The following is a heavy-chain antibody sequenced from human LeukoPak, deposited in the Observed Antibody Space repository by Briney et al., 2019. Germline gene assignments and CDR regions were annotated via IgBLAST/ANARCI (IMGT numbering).Heavy chain of an antibody. CDR1: GGSFSGYC. J-gene: IGHJ4*02. V-gene: IGHV4-34*01. D-gene: IGHD4-11*01. CDR3: ARGSTVTAGCFDY. Sequence: KPSETLSLTCAVYGGSFSGYCWSWIRQPPGKGLEWIGEINHSGSTNYNPSLKSRVTISVDTSKNQFSLKLSSVTAADTAVYYCARGSTVTAGCFDYWGQGTLVTVSS. CDR2: INHSGST.